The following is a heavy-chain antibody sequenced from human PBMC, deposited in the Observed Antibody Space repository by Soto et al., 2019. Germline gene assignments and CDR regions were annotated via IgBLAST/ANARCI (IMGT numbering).Heavy chain of an antibody. CDR1: GGSIRSYY. CDR2: IYYSGST. D-gene: IGHD2-15*01. Sequence: SETLSLTCTVSGGSIRSYYWSWIRQPPGKGLEWIGYIYYSGSTNYNPSLKSRVTISVDTSKNQFSLKLNSVTAADTAVYYCARDAPVCSGGSCYVGGFDYCGEGTLVTLSS. CDR3: ARDAPVCSGGSCYVGGFDY. V-gene: IGHV4-59*01. J-gene: IGHJ4*02.